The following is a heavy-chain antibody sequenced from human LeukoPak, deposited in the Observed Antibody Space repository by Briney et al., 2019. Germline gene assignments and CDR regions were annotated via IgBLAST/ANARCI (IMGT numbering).Heavy chain of an antibody. V-gene: IGHV3-7*01. J-gene: IGHJ4*02. CDR1: GFTFSRYW. Sequence: GGSLRLSCAASGFTFSRYWMTWVRQAPGKGLEWEANIKEDGSENSCVESVKGRFTISRDNAKNSLYLQLNSLRAEDTAVYFCARQRYSDYWGQGTLVTVSS. CDR2: IKEDGSEN. CDR3: ARQRYSDY. D-gene: IGHD1-1*01.